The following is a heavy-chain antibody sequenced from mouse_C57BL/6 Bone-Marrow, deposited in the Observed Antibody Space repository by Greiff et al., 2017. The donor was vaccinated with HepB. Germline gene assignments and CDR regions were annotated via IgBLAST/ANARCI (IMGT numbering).Heavy chain of an antibody. V-gene: IGHV1-47*01. J-gene: IGHJ2*01. Sequence: QVQLKESGAELVKPGASVKMSCKASGYTFTTYPIEWMKQNHGKSLEWIGNFHPYNDDTKYNEKFKGKATLTVEKSSSTVYLELSRLTSDDSAVYYCARRYYGSSYGYFDYWGQGTTLTVSS. CDR2: FHPYNDDT. CDR1: GYTFTTYP. D-gene: IGHD1-1*01. CDR3: ARRYYGSSYGYFDY.